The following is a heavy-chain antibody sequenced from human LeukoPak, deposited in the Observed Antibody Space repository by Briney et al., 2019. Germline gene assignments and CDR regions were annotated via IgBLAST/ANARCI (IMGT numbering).Heavy chain of an antibody. CDR3: ARDRGYCSGGSCTGFDP. J-gene: IGHJ5*02. CDR2: INPNSGGT. Sequence: ASVKVSCKASRYTFTGYYMHWVRQAPGQGLEWMGWINPNSGGTNYAQKFQGRVTMTRDTSISTAYMELSRLRSDDTAVYYCARDRGYCSGGSCTGFDPWGQGTLVTVSS. CDR1: RYTFTGYY. V-gene: IGHV1-2*02. D-gene: IGHD2-15*01.